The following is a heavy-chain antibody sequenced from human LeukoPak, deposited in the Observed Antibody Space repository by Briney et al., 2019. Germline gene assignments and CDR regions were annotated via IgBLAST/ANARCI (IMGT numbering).Heavy chain of an antibody. V-gene: IGHV3-23*01. D-gene: IGHD6-19*01. CDR3: AIGLALLHPGDY. CDR1: RFTLSSYA. Sequence: RRSLRPSCAASRFTLSSYAMSWVRPAPERGLGWVSATTRMGATTYYADSVKGRFTISRDTPKNTLYLQRNCLRAKHTAVYYCAIGLALLHPGDYGGRGPRVSVSS. CDR2: TTRMGATT. J-gene: IGHJ4*02.